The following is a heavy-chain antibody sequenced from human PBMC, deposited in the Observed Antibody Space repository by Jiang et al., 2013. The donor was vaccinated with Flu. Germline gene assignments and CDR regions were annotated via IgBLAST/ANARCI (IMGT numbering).Heavy chain of an antibody. V-gene: IGHV1-18*01. CDR1: GYTFSSYG. D-gene: IGHD3-10*01. CDR3: ARDPGIGSGDAFDI. CDR2: ISGYTGNT. J-gene: IGHJ3*02. Sequence: QLVESGAEVKKPGASVKVSCKTSGYTFSSYGISWVRQAPGQGLEWMGWISGYTGNTNYAQKFQDRVTMTTDTSTSTAYMELRSLRSDDTAVYYCARDPGIGSGDAFDIWGRGTMVTVSS.